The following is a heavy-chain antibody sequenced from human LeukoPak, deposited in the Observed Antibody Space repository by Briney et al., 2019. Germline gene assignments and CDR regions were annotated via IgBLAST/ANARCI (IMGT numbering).Heavy chain of an antibody. CDR1: SGSISSSSYY. CDR3: ARGGHYYDSSDYYVDF. D-gene: IGHD3-22*01. J-gene: IGHJ4*02. CDR2: IYYSGST. V-gene: IGHV4-39*06. Sequence: SETLSLTCTVSSGSISSSSYYWGWIRQPPGKGLEWIGNIYYSGSTYYNPSLKSRVTISVDTSKNQFPLKLSSVTAADTAVYYCARGGHYYDSSDYYVDFWGQGTLVTVSS.